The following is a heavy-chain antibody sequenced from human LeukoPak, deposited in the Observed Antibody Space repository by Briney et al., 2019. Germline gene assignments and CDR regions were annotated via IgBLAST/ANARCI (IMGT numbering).Heavy chain of an antibody. CDR2: IYPGDSDT. V-gene: IGHV5-51*01. CDR3: ARLSGYYGSGSYEYYFDY. Sequence: GESLKISCKGSGYSFTNYWIGWVRQMPGKGLEWMGIIYPGDSDTRYSPSFQGQVTISADKSISTAYLQWSSLKASDTAMYYCARLSGYYGSGSYEYYFDYWGQGTLVTVSS. D-gene: IGHD3-10*01. CDR1: GYSFTNYW. J-gene: IGHJ4*02.